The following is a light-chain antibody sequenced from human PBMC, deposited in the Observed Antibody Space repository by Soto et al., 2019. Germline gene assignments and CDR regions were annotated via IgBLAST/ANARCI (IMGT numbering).Light chain of an antibody. Sequence: QSALTQPASVSGSPGQSITISCTGTSSDVGSYNLVSWYQQHPGKAPKLMIYEGSKRPSGVSNRFSGSKSGNTASLTISGLQAEDEADYDCCSYAGSSTSVFGGGTKLTVL. CDR3: CSYAGSSTSV. V-gene: IGLV2-23*01. J-gene: IGLJ2*01. CDR2: EGS. CDR1: SSDVGSYNL.